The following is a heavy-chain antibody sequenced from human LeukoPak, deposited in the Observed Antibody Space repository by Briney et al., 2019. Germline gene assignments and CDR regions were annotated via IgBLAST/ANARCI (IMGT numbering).Heavy chain of an antibody. V-gene: IGHV3-7*01. CDR2: IKLDGSEK. D-gene: IGHD6-13*01. J-gene: IGHJ4*02. CDR3: ARVKGGIAAAGNYFDY. Sequence: GGSLRLSCAASGFTFRDYWMNWVRQAPGKGLEWVANIKLDGSEKYYVESVKGRITISRDNSKNTLHLQMNSLRTEDTAVYYCARVKGGIAAAGNYFDYWGQGTLVTVSS. CDR1: GFTFRDYW.